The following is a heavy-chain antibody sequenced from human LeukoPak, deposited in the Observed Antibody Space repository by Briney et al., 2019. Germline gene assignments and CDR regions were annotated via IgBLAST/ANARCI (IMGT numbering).Heavy chain of an antibody. CDR3: ASFHRVPSITFDY. J-gene: IGHJ4*02. D-gene: IGHD3-10*01. CDR1: GFTFSSYA. V-gene: IGHV3-30-3*01. CDR2: ISYDGSNK. Sequence: GGSLRLSCAASGFTFSSYAMRWVRQAPGKGLEWVAVISYDGSNKYYADSVKGRFTTSRDNSKNTLYLQMNSLRAEDTAVYYCASFHRVPSITFDYWGQGTLVTVSS.